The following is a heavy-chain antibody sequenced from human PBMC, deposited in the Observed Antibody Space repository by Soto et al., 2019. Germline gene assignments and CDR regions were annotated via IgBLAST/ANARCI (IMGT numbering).Heavy chain of an antibody. J-gene: IGHJ4*02. D-gene: IGHD3-3*01. CDR1: GFIFSSYG. CDR2: ISGSGGST. Sequence: HPGGSLRLSCAASGFIFSSYGMSWVRQAPGKGLVWVSSISGSGGSTYYADSVKGRFTISRDNSKNTLYLEMNSLRAEDTAVYYCAKDSDFWSGYPPDYWGQGTLVTVSS. CDR3: AKDSDFWSGYPPDY. V-gene: IGHV3-23*01.